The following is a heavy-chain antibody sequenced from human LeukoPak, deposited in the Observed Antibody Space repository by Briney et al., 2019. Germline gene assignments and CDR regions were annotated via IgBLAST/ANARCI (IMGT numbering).Heavy chain of an antibody. Sequence: GGSLRLSCAASGFTVSSNYMSWGRKAPGKGLERVSIINSGGSTFYADSVKGRFTISRDNSKNTMYLQMNSLRAEDTAVYYCARGGSYLSAFDIWGQGTMVTVSS. CDR2: INSGGST. V-gene: IGHV3-53*01. CDR1: GFTVSSNY. J-gene: IGHJ3*02. D-gene: IGHD1-26*01. CDR3: ARGGSYLSAFDI.